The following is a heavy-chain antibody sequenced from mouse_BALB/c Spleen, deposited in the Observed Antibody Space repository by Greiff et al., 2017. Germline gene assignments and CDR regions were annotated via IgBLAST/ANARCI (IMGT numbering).Heavy chain of an antibody. CDR1: GYTFTDYN. CDR2: IYPYNGGT. J-gene: IGHJ3*01. V-gene: IGHV1S29*02. D-gene: IGHD2-10*02. CDR3: ARGKYGNSWFAY. Sequence: EVKLQESGPELVKPGASVKISCKASGYTFTDYNMHWVKQSHGKSLEWIGYIYPYNGGTGYNQKFKSKATLTVDNSSSTAYMELRSLTSEDSAVYYCARGKYGNSWFAYWGQGTLVTVSA.